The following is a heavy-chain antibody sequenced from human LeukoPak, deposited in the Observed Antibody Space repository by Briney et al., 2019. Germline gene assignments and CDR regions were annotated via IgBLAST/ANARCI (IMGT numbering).Heavy chain of an antibody. Sequence: ASVKVSCKASGYIFTGYYIHWVRQAPGQGLEWMGWINPSGGADYAQKFQGRVTMTRDTSISTAYMELSRLRSDDTAVYYCARGALAAAYIDYWGQGTLVTVSS. CDR3: ARGALAAAYIDY. CDR2: INPSGGA. D-gene: IGHD6-13*01. J-gene: IGHJ4*02. V-gene: IGHV1-2*02. CDR1: GYIFTGYY.